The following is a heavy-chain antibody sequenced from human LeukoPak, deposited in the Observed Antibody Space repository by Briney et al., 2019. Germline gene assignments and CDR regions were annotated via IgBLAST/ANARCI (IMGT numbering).Heavy chain of an antibody. D-gene: IGHD3-10*01. V-gene: IGHV4-39*01. Sequence: SETLSLTCIVSGDSISSSSYYWGWIRQPPGKGLEWIGGIYYSGSTYYNPSLKSRVTISVDTSKNQFSLKLSSVTAADTAVYYCARGSFYGYRPEWDYWGQGTLVTVSS. CDR3: ARGSFYGYRPEWDY. CDR1: GDSISSSSYY. CDR2: IYYSGST. J-gene: IGHJ4*02.